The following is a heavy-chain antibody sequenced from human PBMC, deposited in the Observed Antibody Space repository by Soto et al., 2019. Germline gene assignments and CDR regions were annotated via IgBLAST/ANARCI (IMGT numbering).Heavy chain of an antibody. D-gene: IGHD3-16*01. CDR1: GFIFNSYW. V-gene: IGHV3-74*01. J-gene: IGHJ6*02. CDR3: AIDRVRQVGYYGMDV. CDR2: INTDESSR. Sequence: EVQLVESGGGLVQPGGSLRLSCAASGFIFNSYWMHWVRQAPGKGLVWVSRINTDESSRSYADSVKGRFTISRDNGKNTLYLPMNRLRAEDTAVYFFAIDRVRQVGYYGMDVWGQGTTVTVSS.